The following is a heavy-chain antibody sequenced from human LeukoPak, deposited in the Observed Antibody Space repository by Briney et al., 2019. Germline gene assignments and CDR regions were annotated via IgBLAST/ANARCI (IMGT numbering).Heavy chain of an antibody. D-gene: IGHD2-2*01. J-gene: IGHJ4*02. V-gene: IGHV3-23*01. Sequence: GGSLRLSCAASGFTFSSSAMSWVRQVPGKGLEWVSGISASGGSTYYADSVKGRFTISRDNSKNTLYLQMNSLRAEDTAVYYCAKDSARYCSSTSCPHFDYWGQGTLVTVSS. CDR3: AKDSARYCSSTSCPHFDY. CDR2: ISASGGST. CDR1: GFTFSSSA.